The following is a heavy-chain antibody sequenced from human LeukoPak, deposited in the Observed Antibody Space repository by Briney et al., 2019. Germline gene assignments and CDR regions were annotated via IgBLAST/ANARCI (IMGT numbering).Heavy chain of an antibody. V-gene: IGHV3-23*01. Sequence: PGGSLRLPCAASGFTFSNHAMSWVRQILGGGLEWVSSISENGDNTYYTDSVKGRFTISRDNSKDTLYLQMNSLRAEDTAMYYCARHTPLLSYWGQGTLVTVSS. CDR2: ISENGDNT. CDR1: GFTFSNHA. CDR3: ARHTPLLSY. J-gene: IGHJ4*02. D-gene: IGHD2-15*01.